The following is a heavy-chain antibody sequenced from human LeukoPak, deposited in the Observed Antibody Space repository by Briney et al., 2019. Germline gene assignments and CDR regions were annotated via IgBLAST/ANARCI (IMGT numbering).Heavy chain of an antibody. CDR1: GYTFTSYY. CDR3: ARGKQWLFVGGSWFDP. D-gene: IGHD6-19*01. CDR2: INPSGGST. Sequence: ASVKVSCKASGYTFTSYYMHWVRQAPGQGLEWMGIINPSGGSTSYAQKFQGRVTMTRDTSTSTVYMELSSLRSEDTAVYYCARGKQWLFVGGSWFDPWGQGTLVTVSS. J-gene: IGHJ5*02. V-gene: IGHV1-46*01.